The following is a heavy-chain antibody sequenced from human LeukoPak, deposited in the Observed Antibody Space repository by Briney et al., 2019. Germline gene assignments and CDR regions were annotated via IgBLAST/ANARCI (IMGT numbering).Heavy chain of an antibody. J-gene: IGHJ4*02. CDR3: ARVVLRYFDWLSREDY. CDR2: ISGSGGST. V-gene: IGHV3-23*01. D-gene: IGHD3-9*01. Sequence: GGSLRLSSAASGFTFSSYAMSWVRQAPGKGLEWVSAISGSGGSTYYADSVKGRFTISRDNSKNTLYLQMNSLRAEDTAVYYCARVVLRYFDWLSREDYWGQGTLVTVSS. CDR1: GFTFSSYA.